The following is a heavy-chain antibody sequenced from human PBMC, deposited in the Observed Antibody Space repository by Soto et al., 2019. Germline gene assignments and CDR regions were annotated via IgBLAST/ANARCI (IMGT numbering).Heavy chain of an antibody. CDR1: GFTFGDYA. CDR3: TRGGPRGYNWFDP. D-gene: IGHD3-10*01. V-gene: IGHV3-49*03. J-gene: IGHJ5*02. CDR2: IRSKTYGGTT. Sequence: GGSLRLSCTASGFTFGDYAMGWFRQAPGKGLEWVGFIRSKTYGGTTEYAASVKGRFTISRDDSKSIAYLQMNSLKTEDTAVYYCTRGGPRGYNWFDPWGQGTLVTVSS.